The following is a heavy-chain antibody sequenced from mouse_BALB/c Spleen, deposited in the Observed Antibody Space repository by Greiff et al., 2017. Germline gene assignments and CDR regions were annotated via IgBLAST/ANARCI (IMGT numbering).Heavy chain of an antibody. CDR2: IDPANGNT. CDR1: GFNIKDTY. J-gene: IGHJ4*01. Sequence: VHVKQSGAELVKPGASVKLSCTASGFNIKDTYMHWVKQRPEQGLEWIGRIDPANGNTKYDPKFQGKATITADTSSNTAYLQLSSLTSEDTAVYYCAKLLYGNYEDYYAMDYWGQGTSVTVSS. D-gene: IGHD2-10*02. V-gene: IGHV14-3*02. CDR3: AKLLYGNYEDYYAMDY.